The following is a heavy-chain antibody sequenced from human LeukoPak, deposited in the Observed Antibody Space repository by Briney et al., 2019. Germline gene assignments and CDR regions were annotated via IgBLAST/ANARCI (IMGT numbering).Heavy chain of an antibody. J-gene: IGHJ4*02. D-gene: IGHD3-10*01. CDR3: ARETDTSGSLHFDY. CDR2: INTDGSST. V-gene: IGHV3-74*01. CDR1: GFTFSTYW. Sequence: GGSLRLSCAASGFTFSTYWMHWVRQAPGKGLVWVSRINTDGSSTAYADSVKGRFTISRGNAKNTLHLQMNSLRAEDTAVYYCARETDTSGSLHFDYWGQGTLVTVSS.